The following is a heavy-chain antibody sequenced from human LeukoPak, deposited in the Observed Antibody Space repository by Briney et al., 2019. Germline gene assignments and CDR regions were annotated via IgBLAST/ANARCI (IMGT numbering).Heavy chain of an antibody. D-gene: IGHD3-16*01. Sequence: GGSLRLSCTASGFIFSNYDMTWARQAPGKGLEWVSTLSGSGDRMYYADSVKGRFTISRDNSNNTIYLQMNSLRAEDTAVYFCVKGSEYDRLLGFWGQGTLVTVSS. J-gene: IGHJ4*02. V-gene: IGHV3-23*01. CDR3: VKGSEYDRLLGF. CDR1: GFIFSNYD. CDR2: LSGSGDRM.